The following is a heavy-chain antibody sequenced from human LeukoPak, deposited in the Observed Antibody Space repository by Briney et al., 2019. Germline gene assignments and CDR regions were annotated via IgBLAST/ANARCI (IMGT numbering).Heavy chain of an antibody. CDR2: INPNSGGT. Sequence: TSVKVSCKASGYTFTGYYMHWVRQAPGQGLEWMGWINPNSGGTNYAQKLQGRVTMTTDTSTSTAYMELRSLRSDDTAVYYCARASELRYFDWLYGTDYYYYMDVRGKGTTVTISS. J-gene: IGHJ6*03. CDR3: ARASELRYFDWLYGTDYYYYMDV. CDR1: GYTFTGYY. V-gene: IGHV1-2*02. D-gene: IGHD3-9*01.